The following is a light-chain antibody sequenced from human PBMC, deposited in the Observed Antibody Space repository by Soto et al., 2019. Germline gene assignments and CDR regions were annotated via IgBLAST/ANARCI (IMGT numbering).Light chain of an antibody. CDR2: WAS. CDR1: QSVLYSSNKKNY. CDR3: QQYYTTPPYT. Sequence: DIVMTQSPDSLAVSLGERATINCKSSQSVLYSSNKKNYLAWSQQKPGQPPKLLIYWASTRESGIPDRFSGSGSGTDFTLTISSLQAEDVAVYYCQQYYTTPPYTFGQGTKLEIK. V-gene: IGKV4-1*01. J-gene: IGKJ2*01.